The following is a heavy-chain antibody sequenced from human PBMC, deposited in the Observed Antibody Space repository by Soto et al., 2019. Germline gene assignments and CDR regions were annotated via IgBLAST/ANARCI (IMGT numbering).Heavy chain of an antibody. CDR1: GFTFSSNA. V-gene: IGHV3-23*01. J-gene: IGHJ6*02. Sequence: EVQLLESGGGLVQPGGSLRLSCAASGFTFSSNAMSWVRQAPGKGLEWVSAISRSGGSTYYADSVKGRFTISRDNSKNTLYLQMNSLRAEDTAVYYCAKVDTAQYYYYYGMDVWGQGTTVTVSS. CDR2: ISRSGGST. CDR3: AKVDTAQYYYYYGMDV. D-gene: IGHD5-18*01.